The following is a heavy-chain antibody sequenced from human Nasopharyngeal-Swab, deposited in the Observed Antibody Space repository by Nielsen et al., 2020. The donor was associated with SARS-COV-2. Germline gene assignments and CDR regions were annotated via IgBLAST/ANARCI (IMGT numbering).Heavy chain of an antibody. CDR1: GYTFTSYD. J-gene: IGHJ6*03. CDR3: ARGFIVATIFHYYYYMDV. D-gene: IGHD5-12*01. CDR2: MNSNSGNT. V-gene: IGHV1-8*01. Sequence: ASVKVSCKASGYTFTSYDINWVRRATGQGLEWMGWMNSNSGNTGYAQKFQGRVTMTRNTSISTAYMELSSLRSEDTAVYYCARGFIVATIFHYYYYMDVWGKGTTVTVSS.